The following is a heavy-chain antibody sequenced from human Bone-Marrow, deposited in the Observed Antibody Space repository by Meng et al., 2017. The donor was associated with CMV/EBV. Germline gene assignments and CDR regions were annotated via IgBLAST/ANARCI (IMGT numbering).Heavy chain of an antibody. D-gene: IGHD6-13*01. J-gene: IGHJ6*02. Sequence: GGSLRLSCAASGFTFSSYSMNWVRQAPGKGLEWVSSISSSSSYIYYADSVKGRFTISRDNAKNSLYLQMNSLRAEDTAVYYCARDMGIAAADYYYYGMDVWGQGTTVTVSS. CDR3: ARDMGIAAADYYYYGMDV. CDR1: GFTFSSYS. CDR2: ISSSSSYI. V-gene: IGHV3-21*01.